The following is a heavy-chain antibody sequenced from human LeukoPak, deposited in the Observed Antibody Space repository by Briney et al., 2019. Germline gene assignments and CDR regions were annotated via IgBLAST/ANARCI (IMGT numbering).Heavy chain of an antibody. V-gene: IGHV3-48*01. CDR1: GFTFSSYA. J-gene: IGHJ1*01. CDR3: ARDPPNWGFGL. Sequence: GGSLRLSCAVSGFTFSSYAISWVRQAPGKGLEWISYISPSSDTIYYADSVRGRFTISRDNAKRSLYLRMNSLRADDTALYYCARDPPNWGFGLWGQGTLVTVSS. CDR2: ISPSSDTI. D-gene: IGHD7-27*01.